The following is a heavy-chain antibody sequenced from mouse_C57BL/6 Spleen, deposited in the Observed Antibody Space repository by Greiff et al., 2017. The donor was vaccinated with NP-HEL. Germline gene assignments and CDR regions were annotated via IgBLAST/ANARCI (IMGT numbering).Heavy chain of an antibody. V-gene: IGHV5-17*01. Sequence: EVKLMESGGGLVKPGGSLKLSCAASGFTFSDYGMHWVRQAPEKGLEWVAYISSGSSTIYYADTVKGRFTISRDNAKNTLFLQMTSLRSEDTAMYYCARTQLALDYWGQGTTLTVSS. CDR2: ISSGSSTI. D-gene: IGHD4-1*02. J-gene: IGHJ2*01. CDR1: GFTFSDYG. CDR3: ARTQLALDY.